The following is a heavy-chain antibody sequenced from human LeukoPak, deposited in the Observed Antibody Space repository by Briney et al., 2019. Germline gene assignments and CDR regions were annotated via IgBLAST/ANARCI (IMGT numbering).Heavy chain of an antibody. V-gene: IGHV3-23*01. CDR2: ISGSGANR. CDR1: GFTFRNYA. J-gene: IGHJ4*02. Sequence: GGSMRLSCAASGFTFRNYAMAWFRQAPGKGLEWVSAISGSGANRYFADSVKGRFTISRDNSRNALYLQMNSLRAEDTAVYFCARQVGPDYWGQGTLVSVSS. CDR3: ARQVGPDY.